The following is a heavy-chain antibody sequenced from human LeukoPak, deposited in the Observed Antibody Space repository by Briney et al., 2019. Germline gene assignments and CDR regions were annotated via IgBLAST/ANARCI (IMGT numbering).Heavy chain of an antibody. Sequence: SETLSLTCTVSGGSISSYYWSWIRQPAGKGLEWIGRIYTIWSTNYNPSLKSRVTISIDTSKNQFSLKLSSATAAGTAVYYCEGSYVWGSYRALHYWGQGTLVTVSS. CDR2: IYTIWST. CDR1: GGSISSYY. J-gene: IGHJ4*02. V-gene: IGHV4-4*07. D-gene: IGHD3-16*02. CDR3: EGSYVWGSYRALHY.